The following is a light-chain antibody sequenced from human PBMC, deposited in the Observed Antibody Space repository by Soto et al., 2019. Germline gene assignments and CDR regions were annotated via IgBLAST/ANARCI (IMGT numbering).Light chain of an antibody. J-gene: IGLJ1*01. CDR3: RPYAGRYTYV. Sequence: LTQPRSVSESPGQSVTISCTRASSDVGGYNYVSWYQLHVRKASNLMIYDVSKRPSGVPDRFFVSKSGYTASLTIFGLQTEDEADYYCRPYAGRYTYVFGTGTKVTVL. CDR2: DVS. CDR1: SSDVGGYNY. V-gene: IGLV2-11*01.